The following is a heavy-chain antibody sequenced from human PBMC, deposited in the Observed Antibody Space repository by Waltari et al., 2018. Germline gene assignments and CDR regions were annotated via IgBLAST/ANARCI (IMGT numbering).Heavy chain of an antibody. Sequence: QLQLQESGPGLVKPSETLSLTCPVPDGPVSGTSYHWGWIRQPPGKGLEWIGSIYYSGRTYYNPSLKSRVTISVDTSKNQFSLKLSSVTAADTAVYYCARDWGSGFYFDYWGQGTLVTVSS. J-gene: IGHJ4*02. V-gene: IGHV4-39*07. CDR2: IYYSGRT. CDR1: DGPVSGTSYH. CDR3: ARDWGSGFYFDY. D-gene: IGHD3-22*01.